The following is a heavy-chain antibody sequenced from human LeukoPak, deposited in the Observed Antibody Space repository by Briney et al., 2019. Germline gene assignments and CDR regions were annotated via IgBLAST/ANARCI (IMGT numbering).Heavy chain of an antibody. Sequence: ASVKVSCKASGGTFSSYAISWVRQAPGQGLEWMGRIIPILGIANYAQKFQGRVTIAADKSTSTAYMELSSLRSEDTAVYYCARIWFGVYGMDVWGQGTMVTVSS. J-gene: IGHJ6*02. CDR3: ARIWFGVYGMDV. V-gene: IGHV1-69*04. CDR2: IIPILGIA. CDR1: GGTFSSYA. D-gene: IGHD3-10*01.